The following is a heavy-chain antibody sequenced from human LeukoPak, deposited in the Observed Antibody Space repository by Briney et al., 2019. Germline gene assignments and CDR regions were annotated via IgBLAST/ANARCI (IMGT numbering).Heavy chain of an antibody. D-gene: IGHD4-17*01. J-gene: IGHJ3*02. CDR1: GFTFSSYS. V-gene: IGHV3-48*01. CDR3: ARGGDYGTLRAFDI. Sequence: GGSLRLSCAASGFTFSSYSMNWVRQAPGQGLEWVSYISSSTSSINYADSVKGRFTISRDNAKNSLYLQMSSLRAEDTAVYYCARGGDYGTLRAFDIWGQGTMVTVSS. CDR2: ISSSTSSI.